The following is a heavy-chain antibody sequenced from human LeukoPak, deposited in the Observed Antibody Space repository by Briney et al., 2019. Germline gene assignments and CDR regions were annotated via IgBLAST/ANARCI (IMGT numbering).Heavy chain of an antibody. CDR2: IWYDGGNK. D-gene: IGHD1-1*01. J-gene: IGHJ6*03. CDR1: GFTFSSYG. Sequence: PGGSLRLSCAASGFTFSSYGMHWVRQAPGKGLEWVAVIWYDGGNKYYADSVKGRFTISRDDSKNTLFLQMNSLRAEDTAVYYCAKDGETGTAYYYYYMDVWGKGTTVTVSS. CDR3: AKDGETGTAYYYYYMDV. V-gene: IGHV3-33*06.